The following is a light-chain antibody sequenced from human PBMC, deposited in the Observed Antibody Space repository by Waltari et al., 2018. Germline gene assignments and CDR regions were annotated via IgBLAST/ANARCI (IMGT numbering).Light chain of an antibody. CDR1: QSISTW. Sequence: DIQMTQSPSTLSASVGDRVTITCRASQSISTWLAWYQQKPGKAPKLLIYKASSLQSGVPSRFSGSGSGTEFGLTISSLQPDDFATYYCQQYNSYSYIFGQGTKLEI. V-gene: IGKV1-5*03. J-gene: IGKJ2*01. CDR3: QQYNSYSYI. CDR2: KAS.